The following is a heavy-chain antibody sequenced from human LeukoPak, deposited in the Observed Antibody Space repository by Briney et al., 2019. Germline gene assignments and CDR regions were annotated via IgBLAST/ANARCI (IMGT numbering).Heavy chain of an antibody. CDR1: GGTFISYA. CDR3: ARENEHNAFDI. V-gene: IGHV1-69*13. J-gene: IGHJ3*02. CDR2: IIPIFGTA. Sequence: ASVKVSCKASGGTFISYAISWVRQAPGQGLEWMGGIIPIFGTANYAQKFQGRVTITADESTNTVYMELSSLRSEDTAVYYCARENEHNAFDIWGQGTMVTVSS.